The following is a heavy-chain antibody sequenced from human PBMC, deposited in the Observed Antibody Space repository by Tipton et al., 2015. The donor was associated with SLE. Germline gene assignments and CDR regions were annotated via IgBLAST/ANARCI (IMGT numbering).Heavy chain of an antibody. V-gene: IGHV3-13*01. Sequence: SLRLSCAASGFTFSSYDMHWVRQATGKGLEWVSAIGTAGDTYYPGSVKGRFTISRENAKNSLYLQMNSLRAEDTAVYYCAASGSGYDYLGYWGQGALVAVSS. D-gene: IGHD5-12*01. CDR2: IGTAGDT. CDR3: AASGSGYDYLGY. J-gene: IGHJ4*02. CDR1: GFTFSSYD.